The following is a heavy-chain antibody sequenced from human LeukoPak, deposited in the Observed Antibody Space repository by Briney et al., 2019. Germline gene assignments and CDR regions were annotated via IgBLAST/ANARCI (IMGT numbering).Heavy chain of an antibody. CDR3: ASMIVVARHDY. D-gene: IGHD3-22*01. Sequence: GGSLRLSCAASGFTFGSYAMHWVRQAPGKGLEWVAVISYDGSNKYYADSVKGRFTISRDNSKDTLYLQMNSLRAEDTAVYYCASMIVVARHDYWGQGTLVTVSS. CDR1: GFTFGSYA. V-gene: IGHV3-30-3*01. CDR2: ISYDGSNK. J-gene: IGHJ4*02.